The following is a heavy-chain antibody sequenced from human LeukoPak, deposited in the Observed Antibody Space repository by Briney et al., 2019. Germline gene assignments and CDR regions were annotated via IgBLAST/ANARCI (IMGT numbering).Heavy chain of an antibody. D-gene: IGHD5-18*01. CDR3: ARGYSYGEFDY. V-gene: IGHV1-2*06. J-gene: IGHJ4*02. CDR2: INPNSGGT. CDR1: GGTFSSYA. Sequence: ASVKVSCKASGGTFSSYAIGWVRQAPGQGLEWMGRINPNSGGTNYAQEFQGRVTMTRDTSISTAYMELSRLRSDDTAVYYCARGYSYGEFDYWGQGTLVTVSS.